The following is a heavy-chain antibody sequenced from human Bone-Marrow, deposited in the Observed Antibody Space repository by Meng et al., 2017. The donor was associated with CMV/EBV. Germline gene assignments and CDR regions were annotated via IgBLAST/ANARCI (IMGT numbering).Heavy chain of an antibody. CDR1: GGSFSRYS. Sequence: SESLSLTCAVYGGSFSRYSTSCIRQPPGKGLEWDGETNHSGSTNYNPSLKRRVTITVDTSKTQLSLKLSSVTAADTAVYYCARTNTYYYDSSGYSLYWFNPWGQGTLVTVSS. CDR2: TNHSGST. D-gene: IGHD3-22*01. J-gene: IGHJ5*02. V-gene: IGHV4-34*01. CDR3: ARTNTYYYDSSGYSLYWFNP.